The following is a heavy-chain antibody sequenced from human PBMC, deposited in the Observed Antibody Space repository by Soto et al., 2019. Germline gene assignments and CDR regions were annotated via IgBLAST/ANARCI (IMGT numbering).Heavy chain of an antibody. Sequence: SETLSLPFTVSWDSISYFYWSWVRQPPGKGLEWIGYIYYTGSTTYNPSLQSRVTMSIDTSKNQFSLNLRSMTAADTAVYYCAKYRRTAAEGYRLDYWGPGTLVTVSS. CDR2: IYYTGST. V-gene: IGHV4-59*01. CDR1: WDSISYFY. J-gene: IGHJ4*02. CDR3: AKYRRTAAEGYRLDY. D-gene: IGHD6-13*01.